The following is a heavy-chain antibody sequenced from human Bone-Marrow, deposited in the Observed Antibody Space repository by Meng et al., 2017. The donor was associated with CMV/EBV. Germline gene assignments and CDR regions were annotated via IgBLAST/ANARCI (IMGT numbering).Heavy chain of an antibody. J-gene: IGHJ3*02. CDR2: ISSSSSYI. Sequence: GESLKISCAASGFTFSSYSMNWVRQAPGKGLEWVSSISSSSSYIYYADSVKGRFTISRDNAKNSLYLQMNSLRAEDTALYYCAKVGYCSSTSCYVGAFDIWGQGTMVTVSS. CDR3: AKVGYCSSTSCYVGAFDI. V-gene: IGHV3-21*04. CDR1: GFTFSSYS. D-gene: IGHD2-2*01.